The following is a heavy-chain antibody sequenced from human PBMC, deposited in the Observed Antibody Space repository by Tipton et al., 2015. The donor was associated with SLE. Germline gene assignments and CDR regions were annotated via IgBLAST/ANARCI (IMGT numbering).Heavy chain of an antibody. CDR2: IYYSGST. CDR1: GGSISSSRYY. Sequence: TLSLTCTVSGGSISSSRYYWGWIRQPPGKGLEWIGSIYYSGSTYYNPSLKSRVTISVDTSKNQFSLKLSSVTAADTAVYYCARMRGGYNAHHWGQGILVTVSS. D-gene: IGHD5-24*01. CDR3: ARMRGGYNAHH. J-gene: IGHJ5*02. V-gene: IGHV4-39*07.